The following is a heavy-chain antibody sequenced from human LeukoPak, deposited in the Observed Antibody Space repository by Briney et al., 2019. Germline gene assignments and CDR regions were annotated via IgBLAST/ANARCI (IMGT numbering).Heavy chain of an antibody. CDR1: GFTFSNAW. Sequence: GGSLRLSCVASGFTFSNAWMSWVRQAPGKGLEWVSAISGSGDSTYSTDSVKGRFTISRDNSKNTLYLQMNSLRAEDTAVYYCAKKVPANWGSYFDYWGQGTLVTVSS. CDR2: ISGSGDST. CDR3: AKKVPANWGSYFDY. J-gene: IGHJ4*02. V-gene: IGHV3-23*01. D-gene: IGHD7-27*01.